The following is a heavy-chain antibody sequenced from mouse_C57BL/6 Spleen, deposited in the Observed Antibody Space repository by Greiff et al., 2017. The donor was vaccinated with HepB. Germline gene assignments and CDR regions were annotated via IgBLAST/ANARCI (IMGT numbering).Heavy chain of an antibody. CDR3: ARNWDVKDWYFDV. J-gene: IGHJ1*03. CDR2: ISYDGSN. Sequence: DVKLQESGPGLVKPSQSLSLTCSVTGYSITSGYYWNWIRQFPGNKLEWMGYISYDGSNNYNPSLKNRISITRDTSKNQFFLKLNSVTTEDTATYYCARNWDVKDWYFDVWGTGTTVTVSS. CDR1: GYSITSGYY. V-gene: IGHV3-6*01. D-gene: IGHD4-1*01.